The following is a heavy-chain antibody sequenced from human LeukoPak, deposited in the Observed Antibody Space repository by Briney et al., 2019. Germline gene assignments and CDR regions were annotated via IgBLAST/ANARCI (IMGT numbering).Heavy chain of an antibody. CDR3: ARASGGSYFIDY. CDR2: ISSSSSYI. V-gene: IGHV3-21*01. Sequence: PGGSLRLSCAASGFTFSSYSMNWVRQAPGKGLEWVSSISSSSSYICYADSVKGRFTISRDNAKNSLYLQMNSLRAEDTAVYYCARASGGSYFIDYWGQGTLVTVSS. D-gene: IGHD1-26*01. CDR1: GFTFSSYS. J-gene: IGHJ4*02.